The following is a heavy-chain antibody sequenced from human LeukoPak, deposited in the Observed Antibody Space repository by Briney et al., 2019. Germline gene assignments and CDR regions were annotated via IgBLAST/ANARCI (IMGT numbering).Heavy chain of an antibody. J-gene: IGHJ6*02. CDR2: INHSGST. D-gene: IGHD3-10*01. Sequence: SETLSLTCAVYGGSFSGYYWSWIRQPPGKGLEWIAEINHSGSTNYNPSLKSRVTISVDTSKNQFSLKLSSVTAADTAVYYCARGANVWFGELFQTYIGGYGMDVWGQGTTVTVSS. V-gene: IGHV4-34*01. CDR1: GGSFSGYY. CDR3: ARGANVWFGELFQTYIGGYGMDV.